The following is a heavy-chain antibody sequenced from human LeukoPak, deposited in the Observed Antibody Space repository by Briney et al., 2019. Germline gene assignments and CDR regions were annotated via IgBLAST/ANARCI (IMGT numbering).Heavy chain of an antibody. Sequence: ASVKVSCKASGYTFTSYGISWVRQAPGQGLEWMGWISAYNGNTNYAQKLQGRVTMTTDTSTSTAYMELRSLRSDDTAVYYCARILSSGWYFVSLYYFDCWGQGTLVTVSS. J-gene: IGHJ4*02. D-gene: IGHD6-19*01. V-gene: IGHV1-18*01. CDR2: ISAYNGNT. CDR3: ARILSSGWYFVSLYYFDC. CDR1: GYTFTSYG.